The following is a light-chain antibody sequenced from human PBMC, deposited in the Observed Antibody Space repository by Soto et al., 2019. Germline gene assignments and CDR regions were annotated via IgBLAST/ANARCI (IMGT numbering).Light chain of an antibody. J-gene: IGKJ1*01. V-gene: IGKV3-20*01. CDR1: QSISSSF. CDR3: QQYRASPPSWT. CDR2: GAF. Sequence: EFVLTQSPGKLSLSPGERATLSCRASQSISSSFLAWYQQKPGQAPRLLIYGAFNRATGIPDRFSGSGSGADFTLTVSRLEPEDFGLYYCQQYRASPPSWTFGQGTKVEIK.